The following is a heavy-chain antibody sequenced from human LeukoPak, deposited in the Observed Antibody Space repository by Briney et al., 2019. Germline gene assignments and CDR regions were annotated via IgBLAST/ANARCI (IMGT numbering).Heavy chain of an antibody. J-gene: IGHJ3*02. CDR3: ASFIAVAGYYDAFDI. V-gene: IGHV5-51*01. Sequence: KNGESLKISCKGSGYSFTSYWIGWVRQMPGKGLEWMGIIYPGDSDTRYSPSFQGQVTISADKSISTAYLQWSSLKASDTAMYYCASFIAVAGYYDAFDIWGQGTMVTVSS. CDR1: GYSFTSYW. D-gene: IGHD6-19*01. CDR2: IYPGDSDT.